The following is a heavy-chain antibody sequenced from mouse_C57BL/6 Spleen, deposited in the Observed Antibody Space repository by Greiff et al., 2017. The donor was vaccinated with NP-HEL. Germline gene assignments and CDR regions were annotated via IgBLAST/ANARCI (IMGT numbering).Heavy chain of an antibody. CDR3: ARNYYGSSYGRAMDY. J-gene: IGHJ4*01. D-gene: IGHD1-1*01. CDR2: IDPSDSYT. Sequence: QVQLQQPGAELVMPGASVKLSCKASGYTFTSYWMHWVKQRPGQGLEWIGEIDPSDSYTNYNQKFKGKSTLTVDKSSSTAYMQLSSLTSEDSAVYYWARNYYGSSYGRAMDYWGQGTSVTVSS. V-gene: IGHV1-69*01. CDR1: GYTFTSYW.